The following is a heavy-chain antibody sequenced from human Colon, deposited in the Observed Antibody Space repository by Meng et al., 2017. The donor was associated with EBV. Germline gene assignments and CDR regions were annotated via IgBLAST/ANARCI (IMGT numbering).Heavy chain of an antibody. CDR1: GFTFSTYW. Sequence: EVQLVESGGGVVQPGGSLRFSCAVSGFTFSTYWMHWVRQAPGKGLVWISRINENGGTTTYADSVRGRFTISRDNTKNTLYLEMNNLRDDDTAVYFCSRDLAGPFDDWGQGTLVTVSS. CDR2: INENGGTT. CDR3: SRDLAGPFDD. V-gene: IGHV3-74*03. J-gene: IGHJ4*02.